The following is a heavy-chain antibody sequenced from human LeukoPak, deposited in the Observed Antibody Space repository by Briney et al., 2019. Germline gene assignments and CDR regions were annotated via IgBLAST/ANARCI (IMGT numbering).Heavy chain of an antibody. D-gene: IGHD3-10*01. V-gene: IGHV4-34*01. Sequence: SETLSLTCAVYGGSFSGYYWSWIRQPPGKGLEWIGEINHRGSTNYNPSLKSRVTISVDTSKNQFSLNLSSVTAADTAVYYCARGGLVRRFDFWGQGIPVTVSS. J-gene: IGHJ4*02. CDR1: GGSFSGYY. CDR3: ARGGLVRRFDF. CDR2: INHRGST.